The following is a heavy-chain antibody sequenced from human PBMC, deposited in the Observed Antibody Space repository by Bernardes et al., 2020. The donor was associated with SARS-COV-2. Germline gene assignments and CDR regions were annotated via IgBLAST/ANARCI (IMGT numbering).Heavy chain of an antibody. V-gene: IGHV1-18*04. Sequence: ASVKVSCKASGYTFHTFGLVLSWLRQAPGQGLEWMGWINTYSSDTKYAKNFEGRVTMTAEKSTSTAYMELTSLRSDDTALYFCARDHRLEISDYFDYWGQGTLVTVSS. CDR2: INTYSSDT. J-gene: IGHJ4*02. D-gene: IGHD1-1*01. CDR1: GYTFHTFG. CDR3: ARDHRLEISDYFDY.